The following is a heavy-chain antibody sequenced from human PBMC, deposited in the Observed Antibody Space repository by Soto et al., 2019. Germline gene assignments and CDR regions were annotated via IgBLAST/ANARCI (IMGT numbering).Heavy chain of an antibody. J-gene: IGHJ5*02. CDR1: GGSFSGYY. CDR2: INHSGST. D-gene: IGHD3-16*02. Sequence: SETLSLTCAVYGGSFSGYYWSWIRQPPGKGLEWIGEINHSGSTNYNPSLKSRVTISVDTSKNQFSLKLSSVTAADTAVYYCARSGRYDYIWGSYRPNWFDPWGQGTLVTVPS. V-gene: IGHV4-34*01. CDR3: ARSGRYDYIWGSYRPNWFDP.